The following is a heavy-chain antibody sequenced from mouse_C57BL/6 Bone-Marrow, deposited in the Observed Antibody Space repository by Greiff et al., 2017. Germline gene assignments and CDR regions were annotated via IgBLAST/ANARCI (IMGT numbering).Heavy chain of an antibody. CDR3: ARARAYYYGSSWCAY. J-gene: IGHJ3*01. CDR1: GYTFTDYY. CDR2: INPYNGGT. D-gene: IGHD1-1*01. V-gene: IGHV1-19*01. Sequence: DVQLQESGPVLVKPGASVKMSCKASGYTFTDYYMNWVKQSHGKSLEWIGVINPYNGGTSYNQKFKGKATLTVDKSSSTAYMELNSLTSEDSAVYYCARARAYYYGSSWCAYWGQGTLVTVSA.